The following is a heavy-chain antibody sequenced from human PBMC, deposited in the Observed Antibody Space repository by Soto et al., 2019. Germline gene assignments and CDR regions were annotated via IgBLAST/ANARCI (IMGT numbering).Heavy chain of an antibody. Sequence: QVQLQESGPGLVKPSQTLSLTCTVSGGSISSGDYYWSWIRQPPGKGLEWIGYIYYSGSTYYNPSLTTRVXTXVXXSKTQFSLQLSSVTAADTAVYYCASLKLGYSTFDPWGQGTLVTVSS. CDR3: ASLKLGYSTFDP. CDR2: IYYSGST. D-gene: IGHD5-18*01. J-gene: IGHJ5*02. V-gene: IGHV4-30-4*01. CDR1: GGSISSGDYY.